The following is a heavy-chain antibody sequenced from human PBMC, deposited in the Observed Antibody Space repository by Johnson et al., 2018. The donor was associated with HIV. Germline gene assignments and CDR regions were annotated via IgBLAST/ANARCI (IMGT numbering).Heavy chain of an antibody. CDR2: ISYDGSNK. J-gene: IGHJ3*02. CDR1: GFTFSSYA. D-gene: IGHD4/OR15-4a*01. CDR3: ARVKNVGTIDAFDI. Sequence: VQLVESGGGVVQPGRSLRLSCAASGFTFSSYAMNWVRQAPGKGLEWVAVISYDGSNKYYADSVKGRFTISRDNSKNTLYLQMNSLRAEDTAVYYCARVKNVGTIDAFDIWGQGTMVTVSS. V-gene: IGHV3-30*04.